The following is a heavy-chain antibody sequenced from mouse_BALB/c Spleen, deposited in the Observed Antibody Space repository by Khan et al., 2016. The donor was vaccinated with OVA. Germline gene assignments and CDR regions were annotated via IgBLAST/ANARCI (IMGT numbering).Heavy chain of an antibody. CDR1: GHTFTNFG. D-gene: IGHD2-10*01. V-gene: IGHV9-3-1*01. CDR3: ARPPYFSYAMDN. Sequence: QIQLVQSGPELKKPGETVKISCKASGHTFTNFGMNWVKQAPGKGLKWMGWINTYTGEPTYADDFNGRFAFSLEASASTAYLQINNLTNEDTATYFCARPPYFSYAMDNWGQGTSGNVSS. CDR2: INTYTGEP. J-gene: IGHJ4*01.